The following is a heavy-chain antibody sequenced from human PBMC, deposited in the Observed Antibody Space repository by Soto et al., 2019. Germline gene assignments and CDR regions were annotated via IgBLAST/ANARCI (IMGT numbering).Heavy chain of an antibody. Sequence: VQLVESGGGVFRPGEPLRLYCAASGSSFPKYPMHWVRQTPDKGLEWVAVISHDGVTKNSADSVKGRLSIARDNSRTTLYLEKNSLRTEDTEMYYCVRGSYSSSWERLDPWGQGTLVSVSS. CDR1: GSSFPKYP. D-gene: IGHD2-2*01. CDR2: ISHDGVTK. V-gene: IGHV3-30-3*01. CDR3: VRGSYSSSWERLDP. J-gene: IGHJ5*02.